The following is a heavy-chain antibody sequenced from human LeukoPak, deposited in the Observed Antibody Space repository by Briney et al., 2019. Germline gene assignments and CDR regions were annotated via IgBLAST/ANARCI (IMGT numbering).Heavy chain of an antibody. CDR3: ARRAGAYSHPYDY. CDR2: ISWNSDNI. D-gene: IGHD4/OR15-4a*01. V-gene: IGHV3-9*01. Sequence: GGSLRLSCAVSGFSFDDYVMHWVRQVPGKGLEWVSGISWNSDNIDYADSVKGRFTTSRDNAKNSLYLQMNSLRAEDTALYYCARRAGAYSHPYDYWGQGTLVTVSS. J-gene: IGHJ4*02. CDR1: GFSFDDYV.